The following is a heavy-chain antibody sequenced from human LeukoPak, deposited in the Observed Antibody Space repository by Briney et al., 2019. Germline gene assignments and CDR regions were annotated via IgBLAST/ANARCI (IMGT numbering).Heavy chain of an antibody. CDR1: GFTFSSYE. CDR2: ISSSGSTI. CDR3: ARAGRSYGYLPGKDLDY. D-gene: IGHD5-18*01. J-gene: IGHJ4*02. V-gene: IGHV3-48*03. Sequence: GGSLRLSCAASGFTFSSYEMNWVRQAPGKGLEWASYISSSGSTIYYADSVKGRFTISRDNAKNSLYLQMNSLRAEDTAVYYCARAGRSYGYLPGKDLDYWGQGTLVTVSS.